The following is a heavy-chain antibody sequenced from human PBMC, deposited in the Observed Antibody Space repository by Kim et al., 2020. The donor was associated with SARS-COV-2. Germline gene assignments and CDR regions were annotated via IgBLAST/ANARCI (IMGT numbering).Heavy chain of an antibody. D-gene: IGHD6-19*01. CDR1: GFTFGSTH. J-gene: IGHJ4*02. V-gene: IGHV3-30*03. CDR3: AREGLGSGRAGTFDY. CDR2: ISADESNK. Sequence: GGSLRLSCAGSGFTFGSTHMHWVRQAPGKGLEGVALISADESNKDYVDSVKGRFTVSRDNSQNTLFLQLDSLRAEDTAVYYCAREGLGSGRAGTFDYWGQGTLVTVSS.